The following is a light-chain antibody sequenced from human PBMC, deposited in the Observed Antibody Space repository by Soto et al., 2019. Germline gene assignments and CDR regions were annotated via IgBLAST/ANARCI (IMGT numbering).Light chain of an antibody. J-gene: IGKJ1*01. Sequence: VGVTMSPGTLSLSPGERATLSCRASQSVSSTYLAWYQQKPGQAPRLLIYDASYRATGIPARFSGSGSGTDFTLTISSLEPEDFAVYYCQEYTVLLTRFGDGTKVAIK. CDR1: QSVSSTY. CDR3: QEYTVLLTR. V-gene: IGKV3-20*01. CDR2: DAS.